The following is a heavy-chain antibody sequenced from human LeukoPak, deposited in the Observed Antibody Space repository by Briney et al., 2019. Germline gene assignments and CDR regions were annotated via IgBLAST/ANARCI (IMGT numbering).Heavy chain of an antibody. CDR1: GVSISSYY. J-gene: IGHJ5*02. CDR3: ARAYYYYDSIRFDP. D-gene: IGHD3-22*01. Sequence: SETLSLTCTVSGVSISSYYWSWIRQPPGKGLEWIGYIYYSGSTNYNPSLKSRVTISVDTSKNQFSLKLSSVTAADTAVYYCARAYYYYDSIRFDPWGQGTLVTVSS. V-gene: IGHV4-59*01. CDR2: IYYSGST.